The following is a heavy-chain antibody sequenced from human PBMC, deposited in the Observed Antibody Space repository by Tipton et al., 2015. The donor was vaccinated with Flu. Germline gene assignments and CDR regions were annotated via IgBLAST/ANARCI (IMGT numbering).Heavy chain of an antibody. Sequence: TPSLTCSVSGGSINSYYWSWIRQPAGKGLEWIGRIYMGGRTNYNPSLKSRVTMSLDLFKNQISLRLSSVTAADTAVYYCARERRGGWPFYDAFDFWGQGTTVTVSS. CDR2: IYMGGRT. V-gene: IGHV4-4*07. D-gene: IGHD6-19*01. J-gene: IGHJ3*01. CDR3: ARERRGGWPFYDAFDF. CDR1: GGSINSYY.